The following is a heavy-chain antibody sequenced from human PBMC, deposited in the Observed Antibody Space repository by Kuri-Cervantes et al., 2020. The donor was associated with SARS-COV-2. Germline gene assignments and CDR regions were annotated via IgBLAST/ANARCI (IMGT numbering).Heavy chain of an antibody. CDR2: IYYSGST. CDR1: GGSISSYY. D-gene: IGHD4-17*01. J-gene: IGHJ4*02. CDR3: ARHEHDYGDYVALEFDY. Sequence: SETLSLTCTVSGGSISSYYWSWIRQPPRKGLEWIGYIYYSGSTYYNPSLKSRVTISVDTSKNQFSLKLSSVTAADTAVYYCARHEHDYGDYVALEFDYWGQGTLVTVSS. V-gene: IGHV4-59*08.